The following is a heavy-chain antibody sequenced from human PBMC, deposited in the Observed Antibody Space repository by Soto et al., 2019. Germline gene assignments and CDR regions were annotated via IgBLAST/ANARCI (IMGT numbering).Heavy chain of an antibody. V-gene: IGHV3-30-3*01. D-gene: IGHD3-16*01. J-gene: IGHJ4*02. CDR3: ARWLGGAYSGYFDY. CDR1: GFTFSSYA. Sequence: QVQLVESGGGVVQPGRSLRLSCAASGFTFSSYAMHWVRQAPGKGLEWVAVISYDGSNKYYADSVKGRFTISRDNSKNTLYLQMNSLRAEDTAVYYCARWLGGAYSGYFDYWGQGTLVTVSS. CDR2: ISYDGSNK.